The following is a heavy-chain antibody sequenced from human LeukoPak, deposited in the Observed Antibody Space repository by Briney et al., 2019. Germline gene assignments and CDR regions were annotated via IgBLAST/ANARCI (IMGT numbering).Heavy chain of an antibody. D-gene: IGHD3-16*01. J-gene: IGHJ4*02. CDR2: IYYSGST. CDR3: ARGAGGAMNHDY. CDR1: GGSISSSSYY. V-gene: IGHV4-39*01. Sequence: SEALSLTCTVSGGSISSSSYYWGWIRQPPGKGLEWIGSIYYSGSTYYNPSLKSRVTISVDTSKNQFSLKLSSVTAADTAVYYCARGAGGAMNHDYWGQGTLVTVSS.